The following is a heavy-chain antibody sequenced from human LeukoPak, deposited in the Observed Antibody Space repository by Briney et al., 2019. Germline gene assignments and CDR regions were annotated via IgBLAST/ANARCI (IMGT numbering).Heavy chain of an antibody. Sequence: GGSLRLSCAASGFTFSSYAMSWVRQAPGKGLEWVSGISGSGDNTYYTDSVKGRFTISRDNSKNTLSLQMSSLRAEDTATYYCTKNVPGRAIDYWGQGTLVTVSS. CDR1: GFTFSSYA. D-gene: IGHD2-15*01. V-gene: IGHV3-23*01. CDR3: TKNVPGRAIDY. J-gene: IGHJ4*02. CDR2: ISGSGDNT.